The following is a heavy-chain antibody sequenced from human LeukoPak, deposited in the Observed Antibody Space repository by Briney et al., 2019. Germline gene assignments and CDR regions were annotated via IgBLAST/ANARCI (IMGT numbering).Heavy chain of an antibody. J-gene: IGHJ3*02. Sequence: GGSLRLSCAASGFTFSSYGMSWVRQAPGKGLQWVANIKQDGSDKYYVDSVKGRFTISRDNAKNSLNLQMSSLRAEDTAVYYCAREGLWVGPDSGKTRHPYWEIWGQGTMVTVSS. V-gene: IGHV3-7*04. CDR3: AREGLWVGPDSGKTRHPYWEI. CDR1: GFTFSSYG. CDR2: IKQDGSDK. D-gene: IGHD2-21*01.